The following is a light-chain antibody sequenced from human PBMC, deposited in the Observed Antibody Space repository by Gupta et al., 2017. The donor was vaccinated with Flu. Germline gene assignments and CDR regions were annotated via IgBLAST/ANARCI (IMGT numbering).Light chain of an antibody. Sequence: SYELIQPPSVSLSPGQTARITCSGGVLSKQYAYWYQQKSGQAPVLLIYKDTERPSGIPERFSGSSSGTTVTLTISGVQPEDEADFYCQAADTTDTSFGGGTKLTVL. CDR2: KDT. CDR3: QAADTTDTS. V-gene: IGLV3-25*03. J-gene: IGLJ2*01. CDR1: VLSKQY.